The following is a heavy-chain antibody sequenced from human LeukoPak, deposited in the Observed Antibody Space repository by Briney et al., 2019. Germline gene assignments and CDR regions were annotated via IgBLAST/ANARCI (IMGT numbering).Heavy chain of an antibody. Sequence: SETLSLTCTVSGGSISGYYWSWIRQPPGKGLEWMGYVYHRGTTNYNPSLKSRVIISVDTSKNQFSLRLSSVTPADTALYYCARDRFDFPGAFDVWNLGTMVIVSS. J-gene: IGHJ3*01. CDR2: VYHRGTT. D-gene: IGHD5-12*01. CDR1: GGSISGYY. CDR3: ARDRFDFPGAFDV. V-gene: IGHV4-59*01.